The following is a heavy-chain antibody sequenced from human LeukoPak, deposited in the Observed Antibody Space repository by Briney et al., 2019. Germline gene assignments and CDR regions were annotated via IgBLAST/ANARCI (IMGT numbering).Heavy chain of an antibody. CDR3: AREDGSGVY. D-gene: IGHD3-10*01. CDR1: GDSISTSNSY. CDR2: IYYSGNT. Sequence: PSETLSLTCSVSGDSISTSNSYWGWIRQPPGKGLEWIGSIYYSGNTYYNASLKSRVTISVDTSKNQFSLKFTSVTAADTAVYYCAREDGSGVYWGQGTLVTVSS. V-gene: IGHV4-39*02. J-gene: IGHJ4*02.